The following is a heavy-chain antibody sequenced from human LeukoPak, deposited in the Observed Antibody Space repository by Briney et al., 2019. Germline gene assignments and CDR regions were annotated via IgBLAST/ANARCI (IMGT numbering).Heavy chain of an antibody. V-gene: IGHV3-30-3*01. CDR2: ISYDGSNK. CDR3: ARDFRYSSRLRLGAVFQH. Sequence: PGRSLRLSCAASGFTFSSYAMHWVRQAPGKGLEWVAVISYDGSNKYYADSVKGRFTISRDNSKNTLYLQMNSLRAEDTAVYYCARDFRYSSRLRLGAVFQHWGQGTLVTVSS. J-gene: IGHJ1*01. D-gene: IGHD6-13*01. CDR1: GFTFSSYA.